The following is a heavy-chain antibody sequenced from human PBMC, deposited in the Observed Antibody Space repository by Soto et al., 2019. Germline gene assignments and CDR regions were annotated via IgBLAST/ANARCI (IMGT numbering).Heavy chain of an antibody. CDR2: ISSSSSTI. D-gene: IGHD3-3*01. V-gene: IGHV3-48*02. Sequence: VGSLRLSCAASGFTFSSYIINWVRQAPGKGLEWVSDISSSSSTIYYADSVKGRFNISRDNAKNSLYLQMNSLRDEDTAVYHCARDRDGSDFWSGTEAYYYYYYGMEVWGQGPTVTVSS. J-gene: IGHJ6*01. CDR1: GFTFSSYI. CDR3: ARDRDGSDFWSGTEAYYYYYYGMEV.